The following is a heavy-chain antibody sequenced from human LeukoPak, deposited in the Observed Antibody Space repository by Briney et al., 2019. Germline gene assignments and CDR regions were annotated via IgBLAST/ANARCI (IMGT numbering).Heavy chain of an antibody. CDR2: IYSGGST. CDR1: GFTVSSNY. Sequence: GRSLRLSCAASGFTVSSNYMSWVRQAPGNGLEWVSVIYSGGSTYYADSVKGRFTISRDNSKNTLYLQMNSLRAEDTAVYYCARGVRDLVNYYFDYWGQGTLVTVSS. CDR3: ARGVRDLVNYYFDY. J-gene: IGHJ4*02. V-gene: IGHV3-66*02. D-gene: IGHD4-23*01.